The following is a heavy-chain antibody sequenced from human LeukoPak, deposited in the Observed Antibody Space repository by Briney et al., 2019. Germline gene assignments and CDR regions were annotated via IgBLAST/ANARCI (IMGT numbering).Heavy chain of an antibody. V-gene: IGHV1-46*01. Sequence: ASVKVSCKASGYTFTSYYMHWVRQAPGQGLEWMGIINPSGGSTSYAQKFQGRVTMTRDTSTSTVYMELSSLRSEDTAVYYCARDPRGDDYYYYGMDVWGQGTTVTVSS. CDR2: INPSGGST. CDR1: GYTFTSYY. CDR3: ARDPRGDDYYYYGMDV. D-gene: IGHD2-21*01. J-gene: IGHJ6*02.